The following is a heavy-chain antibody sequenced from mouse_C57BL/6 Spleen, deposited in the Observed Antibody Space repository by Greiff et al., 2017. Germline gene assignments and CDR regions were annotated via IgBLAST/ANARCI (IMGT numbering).Heavy chain of an antibody. CDR2: IDPDTGGT. CDR1: GYTFTDYE. V-gene: IGHV1-15*01. J-gene: IGHJ2*01. CDR3: TRSRGSSHYFDY. Sequence: VQLQQSGAELVRPGASVTLSCKASGYTFTDYEMHWVKQTPVHGLEWIGAIDPDTGGTAYNQKFKGKAILTADKSSSTAYMELRSLTSEDSAVYYCTRSRGSSHYFDYWGQGTTLTVSS. D-gene: IGHD1-1*01.